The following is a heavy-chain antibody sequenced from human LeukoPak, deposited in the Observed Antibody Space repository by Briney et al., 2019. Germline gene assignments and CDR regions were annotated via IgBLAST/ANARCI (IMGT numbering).Heavy chain of an antibody. Sequence: ASVKVSCKASGYTFTGYYMHWVRQAPGQGLEWMGWINPNSGGTNYAQKFQGRVTMTRDTSISTAYMELSSLRSEDTAVYYCAKGPYYYDSSAYHYGAFDIWGQGTMVTVSS. CDR3: AKGPYYYDSSAYHYGAFDI. CDR2: INPNSGGT. J-gene: IGHJ3*02. V-gene: IGHV1-2*02. D-gene: IGHD3-22*01. CDR1: GYTFTGYY.